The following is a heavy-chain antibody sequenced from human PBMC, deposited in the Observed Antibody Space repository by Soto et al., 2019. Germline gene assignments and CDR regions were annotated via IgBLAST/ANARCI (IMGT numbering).Heavy chain of an antibody. Sequence: GASVKVSCKASGYTFTSYGISWVRQAPGQGLEWMGWISAYNGNTNYAQKLQGRVTMTTDTSTSTAYTELRSLRSDDTAVYYCARDHKVDTYFRDYWGQGTLVTVSS. D-gene: IGHD5-18*01. CDR2: ISAYNGNT. J-gene: IGHJ4*02. CDR1: GYTFTSYG. CDR3: ARDHKVDTYFRDY. V-gene: IGHV1-18*01.